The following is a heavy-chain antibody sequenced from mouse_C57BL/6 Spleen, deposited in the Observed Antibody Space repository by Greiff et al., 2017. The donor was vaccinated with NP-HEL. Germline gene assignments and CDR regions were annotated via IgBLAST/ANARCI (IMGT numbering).Heavy chain of an antibody. D-gene: IGHD1-1*01. J-gene: IGHJ2*01. CDR3: AKRGAYYYGSSYDY. Sequence: VQLQQSGAELVKPGASVKISCKASGYTFTSYWMQWVKQRPGQGLEWIGEIDPSDSYTNYNQKFKGKATLTVDTSSSTAYMQLSSLTSEDSAVYYCAKRGAYYYGSSYDYWGQGTTLTVSS. CDR2: IDPSDSYT. CDR1: GYTFTSYW. V-gene: IGHV1-50*01.